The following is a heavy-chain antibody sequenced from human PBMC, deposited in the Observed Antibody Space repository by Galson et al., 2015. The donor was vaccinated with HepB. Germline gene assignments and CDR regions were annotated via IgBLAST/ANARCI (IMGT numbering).Heavy chain of an antibody. CDR2: MNPNSGNT. CDR3: ARAPRAIYYYYYYMDV. J-gene: IGHJ6*03. CDR1: GYTFTSYD. V-gene: IGHV1-8*01. Sequence: SVKVSCKASGYTFTSYDINWVRQATGQGLEWMGWMNPNSGNTGYAQKFQGRVTMTRNTSISTAYMELSSLRSEDTAVYYCARAPRAIYYYYYYMDVWGKGTTVTVSS.